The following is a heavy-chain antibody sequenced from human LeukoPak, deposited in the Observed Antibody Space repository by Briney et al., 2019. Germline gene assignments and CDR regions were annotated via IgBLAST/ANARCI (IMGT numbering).Heavy chain of an antibody. D-gene: IGHD3-16*02. CDR1: GGSISSSSYY. Sequence: SETLSLTCTVSGGSISSSSYYWGWIRQPPGKGLEWIGNIYYSGSTYYNPSLESRVTMSLDTSKNQFSLKLSSVTAADTAVYYCARDENGYVWGSFRAWGQGILVTVSS. CDR2: IYYSGST. V-gene: IGHV4-39*07. J-gene: IGHJ5*02. CDR3: ARDENGYVWGSFRA.